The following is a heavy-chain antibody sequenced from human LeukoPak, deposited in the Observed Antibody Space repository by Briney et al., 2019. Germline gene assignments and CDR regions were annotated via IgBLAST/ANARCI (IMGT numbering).Heavy chain of an antibody. CDR1: GGSISGYY. Sequence: SGTLSLTCTVSGGSISGYYWSWIRRPPGKGLEWIAYIYDSGTTNYNPSLKSRVTISRDTSKNQFSLKLNSVTAADTAVYYCARLGLMARPGSGYYYAFDYWGQGTLVTVSS. CDR2: IYDSGTT. CDR3: ARLGLMARPGSGYYYAFDY. J-gene: IGHJ4*02. V-gene: IGHV4-59*01. D-gene: IGHD3-22*01.